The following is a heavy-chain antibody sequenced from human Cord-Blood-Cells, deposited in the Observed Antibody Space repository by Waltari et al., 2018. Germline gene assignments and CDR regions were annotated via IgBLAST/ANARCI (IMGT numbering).Heavy chain of an antibody. J-gene: IGHJ4*02. D-gene: IGHD3-16*01. CDR2: INPSRGGK. CDR1: GYTFTGYY. Sequence: QVQLVQSGAEVKKPGASVKVSCKASGYTFTGYYMHWVRQAPGQGLEWMGRINPSRGGKNYAQKFQGRVTMTRDTSISTAYMELSRLRSDDTAVYYCARDWKRWGVGFDYWGQGTLVTVSS. CDR3: ARDWKRWGVGFDY. V-gene: IGHV1-2*06.